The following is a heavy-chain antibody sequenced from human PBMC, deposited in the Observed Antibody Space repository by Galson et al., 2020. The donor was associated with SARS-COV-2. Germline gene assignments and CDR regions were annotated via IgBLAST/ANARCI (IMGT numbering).Heavy chain of an antibody. J-gene: IGHJ4*02. CDR2: IFFDGSDK. CDR3: ARDGQTSSGWALDY. V-gene: IGHV3-33*01. CDR1: GFTFSSHA. D-gene: IGHD6-19*01. Sequence: GGSLRLSCAASGFTFSSHAMHWVRQAPGKGLEWVAQIFFDGSDKYYGDSVKGRFTISRDSSKNTVYLQMNNLRADDTAVYYCARDGQTSSGWALDYGGQGTLVTVSS.